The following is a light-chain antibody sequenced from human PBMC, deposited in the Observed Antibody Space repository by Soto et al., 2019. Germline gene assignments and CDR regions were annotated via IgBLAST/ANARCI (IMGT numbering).Light chain of an antibody. CDR2: EAS. V-gene: IGLV2-8*01. CDR3: SSYAGSNNLRV. CDR1: SSDVGGYNY. Sequence: QSVLTQPPSASGSPGQSVTISCTGTSSDVGGYNYVSWYQQHPGKAPKLMIYEASKRPSGVPDRFSGSKSGNTASLTVSGLQAEDEADYCCSSYAGSNNLRVFGTGTKSPS. J-gene: IGLJ1*01.